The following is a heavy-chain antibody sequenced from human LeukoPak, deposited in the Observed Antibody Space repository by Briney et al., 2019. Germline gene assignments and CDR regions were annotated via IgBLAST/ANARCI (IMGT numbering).Heavy chain of an antibody. CDR1: GGSISSYY. J-gene: IGHJ6*02. CDR3: ARSDVPRSYYYYCIDV. D-gene: IGHD6-6*01. CDR2: IYYSGSS. Sequence: SETLSLTCTVSGGSISSYYWSWIRQPPGKGLEWIGYIYYSGSSNYNPSLKSRVTISVDTSKNQFSLKLSSVTAADTAVYYCARSDVPRSYYYYCIDVWGQGTTVTVSS. V-gene: IGHV4-59*01.